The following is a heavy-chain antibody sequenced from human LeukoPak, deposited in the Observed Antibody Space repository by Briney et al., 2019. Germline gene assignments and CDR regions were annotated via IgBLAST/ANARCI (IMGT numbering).Heavy chain of an antibody. CDR2: ISGYNGNT. Sequence: ASVKVSCKASGYTFTNYGISWVRQAPGQGLEWMGWISGYNGNTNHAQKFQGRVTMTTDTSTSTDYIELRRLRSDDTAVYYCARDQGQRRDVYNFWWEDWGQGTLVTVSS. J-gene: IGHJ4*02. CDR3: ARDQGQRRDVYNFWWED. V-gene: IGHV1-18*01. CDR1: GYTFTNYG. D-gene: IGHD5-24*01.